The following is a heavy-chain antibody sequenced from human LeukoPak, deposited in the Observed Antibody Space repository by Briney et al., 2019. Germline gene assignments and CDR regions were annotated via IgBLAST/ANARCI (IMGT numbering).Heavy chain of an antibody. D-gene: IGHD2-15*01. J-gene: IGHJ4*02. V-gene: IGHV3-74*01. CDR2: INSDGTSP. CDR1: GFTFSSYW. CDR3: SRGYSGGFDY. Sequence: GGSLRLSCAASGFTFSSYWMHWVRQAPGKGLVWVSGINSDGTSPIYADSVKGRFTISRDNAKKTLYLQMNSLRAEDTAVYYCSRGYSGGFDYWGQGTLVTVSS.